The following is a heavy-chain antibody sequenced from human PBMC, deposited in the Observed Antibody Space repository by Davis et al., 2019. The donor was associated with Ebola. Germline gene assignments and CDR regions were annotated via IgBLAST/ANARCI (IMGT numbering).Heavy chain of an antibody. CDR1: GYLFTAYW. D-gene: IGHD6-13*01. Sequence: GESLKISCKGAGYLFTAYWISWVRQMPGKGLEWMGRIDPSDSYTHYSPSFQGHVTISVDKSISTAYLQWSSLKTSDTAMYYCARPWVSNSWNDAFEIWGQGTMVTVSS. V-gene: IGHV5-10-1*01. J-gene: IGHJ3*02. CDR3: ARPWVSNSWNDAFEI. CDR2: IDPSDSYT.